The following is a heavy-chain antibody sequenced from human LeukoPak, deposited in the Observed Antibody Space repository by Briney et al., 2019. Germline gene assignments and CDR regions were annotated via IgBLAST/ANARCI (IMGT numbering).Heavy chain of an antibody. J-gene: IGHJ4*02. V-gene: IGHV1-18*01. D-gene: IGHD2-15*01. CDR1: GYTFTRYG. CDR3: ARVAGTESDY. CDR2: ISAYNGNT. Sequence: GASVKLSCKPSGYTFTRYGISWVRQAPGQGLEWMGWISAYNGNTNYAQKLQGRVTMTTDTSTSTAYMELRSLRSDDTAVYYCARVAGTESDYWGQGALVTVSS.